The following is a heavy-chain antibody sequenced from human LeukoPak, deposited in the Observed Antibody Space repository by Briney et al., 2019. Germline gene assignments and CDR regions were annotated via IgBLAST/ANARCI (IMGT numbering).Heavy chain of an antibody. CDR1: GFTFSSYE. CDR2: ISSSGSNI. Sequence: PGGSLRLSCAASGFTFSSYEMNWVRQAPGKGLDWVSYISSSGSNIYYADSLKGRFTISRDNAKNSLYLQMNSLRAEDTAVYYCARVSILASWLDWFDPWGQGTLVTVSS. D-gene: IGHD3-3*01. V-gene: IGHV3-48*03. J-gene: IGHJ5*02. CDR3: ARVSILASWLDWFDP.